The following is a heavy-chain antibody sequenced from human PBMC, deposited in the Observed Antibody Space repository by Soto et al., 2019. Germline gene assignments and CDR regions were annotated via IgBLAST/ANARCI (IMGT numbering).Heavy chain of an antibody. D-gene: IGHD2-2*01. CDR2: IYYSGST. Sequence: SETLSLTCTVSGGSISRYYWSWIRQPPGKGLEWIGYIYYSGSTNYNPSLKSRVTISVDTSKNQFSLKLSSVTAADTAVYYCARGRIVVGPAAMRNRFDPWGQGTLVTVSS. CDR3: ARGRIVVGPAAMRNRFDP. CDR1: GGSISRYY. J-gene: IGHJ5*02. V-gene: IGHV4-59*12.